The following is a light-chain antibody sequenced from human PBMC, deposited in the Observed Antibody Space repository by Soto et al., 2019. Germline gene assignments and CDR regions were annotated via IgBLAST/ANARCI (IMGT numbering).Light chain of an antibody. CDR1: QRISSW. J-gene: IGKJ1*01. CDR2: KAS. Sequence: DIQMTQSPSTLSASVGDRVTITCRASQRISSWLAWYQQKPGKAPKLLIYKASSLESGVPSRFSSSTSATGFPLTVSSPQPDDFATNYCQQYNSYPWTFGQGTKVEIK. CDR3: QQYNSYPWT. V-gene: IGKV1-5*03.